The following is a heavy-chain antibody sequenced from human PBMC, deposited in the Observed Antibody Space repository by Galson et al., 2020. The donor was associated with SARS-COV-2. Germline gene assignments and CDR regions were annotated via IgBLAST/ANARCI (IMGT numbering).Heavy chain of an antibody. CDR3: ARARYAQGWQWELDY. Sequence: SETLSLTCTVSGGSISSYYWSWIRQPPGKGLEWIGYIYYSGSTNYNPSLKSRVTISVDTSKNQFSLKLSSVTAADTAVYYCARARYAQGWQWELDYWGQGTLVTVSS. CDR2: IYYSGST. V-gene: IGHV4-59*01. J-gene: IGHJ4*02. CDR1: GGSISSYY. D-gene: IGHD1-26*01.